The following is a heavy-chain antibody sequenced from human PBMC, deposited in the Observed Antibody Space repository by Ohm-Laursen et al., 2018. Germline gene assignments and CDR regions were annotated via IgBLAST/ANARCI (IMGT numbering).Heavy chain of an antibody. J-gene: IGHJ4*02. CDR1: GGSISSYY. D-gene: IGHD3-3*01. CDR2: IYYSGST. V-gene: IGHV4-59*08. CDR3: ARHMRYYDFWSGYSKYYFDY. Sequence: GTLSLTCTVSGGSISSYYWNWIRQPPGKGLEWIGYIYYSGSTNYNPSLKSQVTISVDTSKNQFSLKLSSVTAADTAVYYCARHMRYYDFWSGYSKYYFDYWGQGTLVTVSS.